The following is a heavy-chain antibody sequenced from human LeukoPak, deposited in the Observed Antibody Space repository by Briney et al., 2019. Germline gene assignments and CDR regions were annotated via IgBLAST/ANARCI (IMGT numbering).Heavy chain of an antibody. D-gene: IGHD2-15*01. Sequence: QTLETLSLTCTVSGGSISDYYWSWIRQPPGKGLEWIGYIYYSGSTNYNPSLKSRVTVSADTSKNQISLKLTSVTAADTAVYYCASHPGVAAADYWGQGTLVTVSS. CDR1: GGSISDYY. CDR3: ASHPGVAAADY. J-gene: IGHJ4*02. V-gene: IGHV4-59*08. CDR2: IYYSGST.